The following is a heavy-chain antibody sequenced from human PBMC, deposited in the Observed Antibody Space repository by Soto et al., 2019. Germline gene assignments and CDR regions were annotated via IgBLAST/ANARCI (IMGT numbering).Heavy chain of an antibody. CDR1: GFSLSSTRMA. CDR2: IYWDDDN. CDR3: AHIVVAGLGYYFDY. V-gene: IGHV2-5*02. Sequence: QITLKESGPTLVKPTQTLTLTCTFSGFSLSSTRMAVGWIRQPPGKALEWLALIYWDDDNRYSPFLKSRLTIAKVTSKIQVVLTMSNLDPVDTARYYCAHIVVAGLGYYFDYWGQGTLVTVSS. J-gene: IGHJ4*02. D-gene: IGHD6-19*01.